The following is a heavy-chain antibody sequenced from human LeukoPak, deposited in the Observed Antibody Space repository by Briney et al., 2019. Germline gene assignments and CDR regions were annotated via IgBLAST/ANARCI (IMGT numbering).Heavy chain of an antibody. D-gene: IGHD3-22*01. CDR2: ISSSSSTI. CDR3: AKDFYDSSGYYLKPEFFDY. CDR1: GFTFSSYS. J-gene: IGHJ4*02. V-gene: IGHV3-48*01. Sequence: GGSLRLSCAASGFTFSSYSMNWVRQAPGKGLEWVSYISSSSSTIYYADSVKGRFTISRDNAKNSLYLQMNSLRAEDTAVYYCAKDFYDSSGYYLKPEFFDYRGQGTLVTVSS.